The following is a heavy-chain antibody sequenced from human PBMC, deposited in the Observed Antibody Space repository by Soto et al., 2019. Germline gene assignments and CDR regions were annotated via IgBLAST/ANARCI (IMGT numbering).Heavy chain of an antibody. V-gene: IGHV3-23*01. Sequence: GGSLRLSCAASGFTFSSYAMSWVRQAPGKGLEWVSSISGSGGSTYYADSVKGRFTISRDNSKNTLYLQMNSLRAEDTTVYYCARSEYCSGGTCYSLSPYYFDYWGQGTLVTVSS. CDR2: ISGSGGST. D-gene: IGHD2-15*01. J-gene: IGHJ4*02. CDR3: ARSEYCSGGTCYSLSPYYFDY. CDR1: GFTFSSYA.